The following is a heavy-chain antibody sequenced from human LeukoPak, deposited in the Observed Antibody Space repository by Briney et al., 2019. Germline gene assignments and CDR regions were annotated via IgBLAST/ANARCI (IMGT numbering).Heavy chain of an antibody. D-gene: IGHD1-26*01. CDR2: ISYDGSNK. Sequence: PGRSLRLSCAASGFTFSSYAMHWVRPAPGKGLEWVAVISYDGSNKYYADSVKGRFTVSRDNSKNTLYLQMNILRDEDTAVYYCATNGGKELMNFLDYWGQGTLVTVSS. CDR3: ATNGGKELMNFLDY. V-gene: IGHV3-30-3*01. J-gene: IGHJ4*02. CDR1: GFTFSSYA.